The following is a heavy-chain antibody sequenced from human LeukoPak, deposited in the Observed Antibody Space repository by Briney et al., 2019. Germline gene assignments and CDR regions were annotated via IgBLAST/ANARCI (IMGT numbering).Heavy chain of an antibody. CDR3: ARDKSRYNYGYNF. V-gene: IGHV1-18*01. CDR2: ISPYNGDT. CDR1: GYTFITYG. J-gene: IGHJ4*02. D-gene: IGHD5-18*01. Sequence: ASVKVSCKASGYTFITYGVNWVRQAPGQGLDWMGWISPYNGDTKYAQKFQGRVTVTTDTSTSTVYMELRSLRPDDTAVYYCARDKSRYNYGYNFWGQEPWSPSPQ.